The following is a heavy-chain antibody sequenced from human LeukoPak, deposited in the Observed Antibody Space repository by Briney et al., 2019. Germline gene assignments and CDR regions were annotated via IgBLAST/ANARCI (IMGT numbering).Heavy chain of an antibody. D-gene: IGHD1-1*01. CDR3: ARPRIWNYFDY. Sequence: SETLSLTCAVYGGSFSGYYWSWIRQPPGKGLEWIGEINHNGSTNYNPSLKSRVTISVDTSKNQFSLKLSSVTAADTAVYYCARPRIWNYFDYWGQGTLVTVSS. CDR1: GGSFSGYY. CDR2: INHNGST. V-gene: IGHV4-34*01. J-gene: IGHJ4*02.